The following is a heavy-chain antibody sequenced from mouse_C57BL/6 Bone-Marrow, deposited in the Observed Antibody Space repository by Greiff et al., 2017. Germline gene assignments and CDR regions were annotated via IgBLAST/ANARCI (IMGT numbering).Heavy chain of an antibody. Sequence: EVKLMESGGGLVKPGGSLKLSCAASGFTFSDYGMHWVRQAPEKGLEWVAYISSGSSTIYYADTVKGRFTISRDNAKNTLFLQMTSLRSEDTAMYYCARPCDYDGDWYFDVWGTGTTVTVSS. CDR2: ISSGSSTI. CDR3: ARPCDYDGDWYFDV. CDR1: GFTFSDYG. V-gene: IGHV5-17*01. D-gene: IGHD2-4*01. J-gene: IGHJ1*03.